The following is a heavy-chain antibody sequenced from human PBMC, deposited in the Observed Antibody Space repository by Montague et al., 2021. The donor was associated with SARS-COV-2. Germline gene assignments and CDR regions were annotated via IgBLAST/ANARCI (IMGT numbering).Heavy chain of an antibody. D-gene: IGHD3-22*01. CDR1: GGSITNNN. CDR2: IFKNCET. V-gene: IGHV4-59*08. J-gene: IGHJ6*02. Sequence: SETLSLTCTVSGGSITNNNWNWIRHPPAKGLELILNIFKNCETDYNHSLTSRVIISVYTSKSQFSLKVTSVTDAATAVYYCAGYYERSLDVWGQGTTVTVSS. CDR3: AGYYERSLDV.